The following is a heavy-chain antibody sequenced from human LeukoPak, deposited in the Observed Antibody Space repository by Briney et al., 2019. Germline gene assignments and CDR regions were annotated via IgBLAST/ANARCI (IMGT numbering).Heavy chain of an antibody. CDR2: IYYSGST. V-gene: IGHV4-59*01. CDR3: ARDRSRLLNNWFDP. D-gene: IGHD5-18*01. Sequence: SEPLSLTCTVSGRSISSYYWSWIRQPPGKGLEWIGYIYYSGSTNYNPSLKSRVTISVDTSKNQFSLKLRSVTAADRAVYYCARDRSRLLNNWFDPWGQGTLVTVSS. CDR1: GRSISSYY. J-gene: IGHJ5*02.